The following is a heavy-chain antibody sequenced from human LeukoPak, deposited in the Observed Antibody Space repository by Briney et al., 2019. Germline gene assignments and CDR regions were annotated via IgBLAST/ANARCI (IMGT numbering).Heavy chain of an antibody. CDR1: GFTFSSYW. CDR2: IKQDGSEK. V-gene: IGHV3-7*01. D-gene: IGHD3-22*01. CDR3: ARDYDSSGYFYYYYGMDV. J-gene: IGHJ6*02. Sequence: GGSLRLSCAASGFTFSSYWMSWVRQAPGEGLEWVANIKQDGSEKYYVDSVKGRFTISRDNAKNSLYLQMNSLRAEDTAVYYCARDYDSSGYFYYYYGMDVWGQGTTVTVSS.